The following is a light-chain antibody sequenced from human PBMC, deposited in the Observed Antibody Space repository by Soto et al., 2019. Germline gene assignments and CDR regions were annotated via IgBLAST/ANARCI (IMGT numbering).Light chain of an antibody. CDR3: SSYTSSSPVV. J-gene: IGLJ2*01. Sequence: QSALTQPASVSGSPGQSIPISCTGTNSDIGDYNFVSWYQHHPGKAPKLIIYDVNNRPSGVSNRFSGSKSGNTASLTISGLQAEDEAFYYCSSYTSSSPVVFGGGTKVTVL. CDR1: NSDIGDYNF. V-gene: IGLV2-14*03. CDR2: DVN.